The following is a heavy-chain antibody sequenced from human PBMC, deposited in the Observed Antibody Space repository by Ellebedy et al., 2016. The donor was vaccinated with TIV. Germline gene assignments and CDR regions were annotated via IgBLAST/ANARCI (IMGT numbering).Heavy chain of an antibody. CDR2: IVVDSGNT. J-gene: IGHJ3*02. D-gene: IGHD3-22*01. Sequence: AASVKVSCKASGFTFTNSAVQWVRQARGQRLEWIGWIVVDSGNTNYAQKFQERVTITRDTSTSTAYMELSSLTSEDTAVYYCAAARGRGSSGFRAFDIWGQGTMVIVSS. CDR3: AAARGRGSSGFRAFDI. CDR1: GFTFTNSA. V-gene: IGHV1-58*01.